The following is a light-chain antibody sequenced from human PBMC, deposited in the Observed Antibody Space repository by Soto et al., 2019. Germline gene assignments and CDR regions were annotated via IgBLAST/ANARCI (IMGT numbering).Light chain of an antibody. CDR2: DVS. CDR3: SSYTSSKTYV. V-gene: IGLV2-14*01. CDR1: SSDVGGYDF. J-gene: IGLJ1*01. Sequence: QSVLAQPASVSGSPGQSITISCTGTSSDVGGYDFVSWYQQHPGKDPKLMISDVSNRPSGGSNRFSGSKSGNTASLTISGLQAEDEADYSCSSYTSSKTYVFGTGTKLTVL.